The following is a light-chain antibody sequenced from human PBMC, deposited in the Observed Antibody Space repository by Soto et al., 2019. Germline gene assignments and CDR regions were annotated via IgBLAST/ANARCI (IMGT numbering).Light chain of an antibody. CDR2: AAS. V-gene: IGKV1-6*01. J-gene: IGKJ3*01. Sequence: AIQMTQSPSSLSAPVGQRATITCRASQGIRNDLGWYQQKPGKAPKLLIYAASSLQSGVPSSFSGSGSGTDLTLTISSLQPDDFATYYCQQYNSPFGTGTKVDIK. CDR3: QQYNSP. CDR1: QGIRND.